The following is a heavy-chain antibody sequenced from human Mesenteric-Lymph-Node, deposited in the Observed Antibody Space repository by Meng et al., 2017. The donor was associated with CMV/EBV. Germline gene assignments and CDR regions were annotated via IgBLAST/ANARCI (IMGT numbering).Heavy chain of an antibody. J-gene: IGHJ3*02. V-gene: IGHV3-23*03. D-gene: IGHD3-22*01. CDR2: FYGGGSST. CDR3: AKDKGRYDSPRRDWDAFDI. CDR1: GFTFSSYA. Sequence: GESLKISCEASGFTFSSYAMSWVRQAPGKGLEWVSVFYGGGSSTYYADPVKGRFTISRDNPKNTLYLQMNSLRAEDTAVYYCAKDKGRYDSPRRDWDAFDIWGHGTMVTVSS.